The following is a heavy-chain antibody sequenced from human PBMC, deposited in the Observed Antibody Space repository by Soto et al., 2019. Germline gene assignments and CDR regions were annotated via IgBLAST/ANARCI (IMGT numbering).Heavy chain of an antibody. CDR1: GFTFSSYA. J-gene: IGHJ6*02. V-gene: IGHV3-30-3*01. CDR2: ISYDGSNK. CDR3: ARADLDFLLVPAAPYYYGMDV. Sequence: GGSLRLSCAASGFTFSSYAMHWVRQAPGKGLEWVAVISYDGSNKYYADSVKGRFTISRDNSKNTLYLQMNSLRAEDTAVYYCARADLDFLLVPAAPYYYGMDVWGQGTTVTVSS. D-gene: IGHD2-2*03.